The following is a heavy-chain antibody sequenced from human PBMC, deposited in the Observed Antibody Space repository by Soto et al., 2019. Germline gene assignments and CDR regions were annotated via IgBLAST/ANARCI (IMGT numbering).Heavy chain of an antibody. CDR3: ARGVEYYYDSSGYYLFDY. CDR2: IIPIFGTA. J-gene: IGHJ4*02. CDR1: GGTFSSYA. D-gene: IGHD3-22*01. Sequence: SVKVSCKASGGTFSSYAISWVRQAPGQGLEWMGGIIPIFGTANYAQKFQGRVTITADESTSTAYMELSSLRSEDTAVYYCARGVEYYYDSSGYYLFDYWGQGTLVTVSS. V-gene: IGHV1-69*13.